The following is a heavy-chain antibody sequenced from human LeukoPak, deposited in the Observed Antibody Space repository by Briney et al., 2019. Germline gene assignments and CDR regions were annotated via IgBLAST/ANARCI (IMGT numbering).Heavy chain of an antibody. V-gene: IGHV1-69*06. D-gene: IGHD3-16*01. CDR1: GGTFSSCA. CDR3: ARGDLYDYVWGSYTAFDY. J-gene: IGHJ4*02. Sequence: GASVKVSCKASGGTFSSCAISWVRQAPGQGLEWMGGIIPIFGTANYAQKFQGRVTITADKSTSTAYMELSSLRSEDTAVYYCARGDLYDYVWGSYTAFDYWGQGTLVTVSS. CDR2: IIPIFGTA.